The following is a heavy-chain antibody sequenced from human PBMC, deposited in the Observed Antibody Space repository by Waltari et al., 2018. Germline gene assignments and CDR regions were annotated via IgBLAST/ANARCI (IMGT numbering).Heavy chain of an antibody. D-gene: IGHD2-21*02. V-gene: IGHV3-48*04. CDR3: ARGYCGGDCSSSARYVDI. Sequence: EEQLVESGGGLIQPGGSLRLSCAASGFTFSSYGMRWVRQAPGEGLEWVYDIRRRGATHYADSRRGRFIVSRDNAKSSWYLQMNSLRAEDTALYYCARGYCGGDCSSSARYVDIWGRGTLVSVSS. J-gene: IGHJ2*01. CDR2: IRRRGAT. CDR1: GFTFSSYG.